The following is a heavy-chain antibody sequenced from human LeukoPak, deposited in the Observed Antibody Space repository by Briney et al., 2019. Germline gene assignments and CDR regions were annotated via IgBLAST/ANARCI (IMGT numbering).Heavy chain of an antibody. CDR2: INHSGST. CDR3: ARRVCSGGSCYSEYFQH. V-gene: IGHV4-34*01. CDR1: GGSLSGYY. D-gene: IGHD2-15*01. Sequence: SETLSLTCAVYGGSLSGYYWSRIRQPPGKGLEWIGEINHSGSTNYNPSLKSRVTISVDTSKNQFSLKLSSVTAADTAVYYCARRVCSGGSCYSEYFQHWGQGTLVTVSS. J-gene: IGHJ1*01.